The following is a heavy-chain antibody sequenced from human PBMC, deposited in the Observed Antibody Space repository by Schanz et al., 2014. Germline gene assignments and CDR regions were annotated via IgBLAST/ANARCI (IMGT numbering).Heavy chain of an antibody. CDR1: GGTFSSDT. V-gene: IGHV1-69*08. CDR3: AREVGLYDRGGFAP. D-gene: IGHD3-22*01. J-gene: IGHJ5*02. CDR2: IVPIAGIT. Sequence: QVHLVQSGAEVKKPGSSVKVSCKASGGTFSSDTFSWVRQAPGQGLEWMGRIVPIAGITNYAQRFQGRVTITADNTSDTAYMELSSLRSEDTAVYCCAREVGLYDRGGFAPWGQGTLVTVSS.